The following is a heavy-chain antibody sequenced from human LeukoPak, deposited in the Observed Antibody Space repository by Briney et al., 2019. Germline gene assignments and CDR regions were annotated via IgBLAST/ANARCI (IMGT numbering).Heavy chain of an antibody. Sequence: GASLKSSCKASEGTFSSYAISWLQQAPGQGLDWMGGIIPIFGTANYAQKFQGRVTITADESTSTAYMELSSLRSEDTAVYYCATRGDIVVVGSLAADGMDVWGQGTTVTVSS. CDR3: ATRGDIVVVGSLAADGMDV. J-gene: IGHJ6*02. CDR1: EGTFSSYA. D-gene: IGHD2-15*01. CDR2: IIPIFGTA. V-gene: IGHV1-69*13.